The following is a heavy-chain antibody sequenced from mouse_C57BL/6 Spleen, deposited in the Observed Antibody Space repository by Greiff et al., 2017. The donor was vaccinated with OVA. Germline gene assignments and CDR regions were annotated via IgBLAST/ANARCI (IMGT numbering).Heavy chain of an antibody. Sequence: QVQLQQSGAELARPGASVKMSCKASGYTFTSYTMHWVKQRPGQGLEWIGYINPSSGYTKYNQKFKDKATLTADESSSTAYMQLSSLTSEDSAVYYCAREVYDGYCYAMDYWGQGTSVTVSS. D-gene: IGHD2-3*01. CDR3: AREVYDGYCYAMDY. V-gene: IGHV1-4*01. CDR1: GYTFTSYT. CDR2: INPSSGYT. J-gene: IGHJ4*01.